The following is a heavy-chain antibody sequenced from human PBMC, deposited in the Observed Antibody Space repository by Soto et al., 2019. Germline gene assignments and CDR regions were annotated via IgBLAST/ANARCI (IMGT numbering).Heavy chain of an antibody. CDR1: GFTFSSYA. CDR2: ISYDGSNK. CDR3: ARDLVYWNDDYYYGMDV. D-gene: IGHD1-1*01. Sequence: GGSLRLSGAASGFTFSSYAMHWVRQAPGKGLEWVAVISYDGSNKYYADSVKGRFTISRDNSKNTLYLQMNSLRAEDTAVYYCARDLVYWNDDYYYGMDVWGQGTTVTVSS. V-gene: IGHV3-30-3*01. J-gene: IGHJ6*02.